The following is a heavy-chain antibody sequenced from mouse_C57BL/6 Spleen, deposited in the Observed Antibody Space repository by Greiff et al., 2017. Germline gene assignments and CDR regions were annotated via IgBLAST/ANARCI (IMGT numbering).Heavy chain of an antibody. CDR3: ARDNWYAMDY. J-gene: IGHJ4*01. V-gene: IGHV7-1*01. Sequence: EVMLVESGGGLVQSGRSLRLSCATSGFTFSDFYMEWVRQAPGKGLEWIAASRNKANDYTTEYSASVKGRFIVSRDTSQSILYLQMNALRAEDTAIYYCARDNWYAMDYWGQGTSVTVSS. CDR2: SRNKANDYTT. D-gene: IGHD4-1*01. CDR1: GFTFSDFY.